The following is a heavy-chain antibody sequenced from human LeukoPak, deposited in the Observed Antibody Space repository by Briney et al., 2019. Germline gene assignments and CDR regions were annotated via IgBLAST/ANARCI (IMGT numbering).Heavy chain of an antibody. CDR1: GGSISSYY. CDR3: ARVGVYCSSTSCYSYD. J-gene: IGHJ4*02. CDR2: IYTSGST. V-gene: IGHV4-4*07. Sequence: SETLSLTCTVSGGSISSYYWSWIRQPAGKGLEWIGRIYTSGSTNYNPSLKSRVTMSVDTSKNQFSLKLSSVTAADTAVYYCARVGVYCSSTSCYSYDWGQGTLVTVSS. D-gene: IGHD2-2*01.